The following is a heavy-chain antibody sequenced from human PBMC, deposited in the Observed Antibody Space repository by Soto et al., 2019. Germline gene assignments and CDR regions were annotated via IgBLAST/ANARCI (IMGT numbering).Heavy chain of an antibody. CDR3: ARDVSIAAALYDY. J-gene: IGHJ4*02. CDR1: GYTFTSYY. CDR2: INASDGNT. V-gene: IGHV1-3*01. D-gene: IGHD6-13*01. Sequence: GASVKVSCKASGYTFTSYYMHWVRQAPGQGLEWMGRINASDGNTKYSQKFQGRVTITRDTSASTAYMELSSLRSEDTAVYYCARDVSIAAALYDYWGQGTLVTVSS.